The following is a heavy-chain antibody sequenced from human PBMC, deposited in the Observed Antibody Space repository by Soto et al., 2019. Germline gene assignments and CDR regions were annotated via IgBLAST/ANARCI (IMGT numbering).Heavy chain of an antibody. J-gene: IGHJ4*02. CDR1: GGSFSGYY. CDR3: ARGYGRNLDY. V-gene: IGHV4-34*01. D-gene: IGHD3-10*01. Sequence: QVQLQQWGAGLLKPSETLSLTCAVYGGSFSGYYWDWIRQPPGKGLEWIGEINHRGSTNYNPSLKSRVTILVDTSKNQFSLKLSSVTAADTAVYYCARGYGRNLDYWGQGTLVTVSS. CDR2: INHRGST.